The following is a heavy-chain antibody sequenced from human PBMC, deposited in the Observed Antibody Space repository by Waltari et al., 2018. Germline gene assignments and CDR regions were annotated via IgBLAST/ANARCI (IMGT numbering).Heavy chain of an antibody. CDR2: IYYSGST. CDR1: GGSISSSSYY. D-gene: IGHD3-10*02. Sequence: QLQLQESGPGLVKPSETLSLTCTVSGGSISSSSYYWAWIRQPPGKGLEWRGSIYYSGSTYYNPSLKRRVTISVDTYKNQFSLKLSSVTAADTAVYYCARDLCSGSYYPFDYWGQGTRGTVAS. V-gene: IGHV4-39*07. CDR3: ARDLCSGSYYPFDY. J-gene: IGHJ4*02.